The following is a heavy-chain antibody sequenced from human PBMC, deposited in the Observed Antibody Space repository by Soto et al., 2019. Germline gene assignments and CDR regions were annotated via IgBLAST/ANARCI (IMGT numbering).Heavy chain of an antibody. CDR2: ISWNSGSI. Sequence: GGSLRLSCAASGFTFDDYAMHWVRQAPGKGLEWVSGISWNSGSIGYADSVKGRFTISRDNAKNSLYLQMNSLRAEDTALYYCAKDLHDFWSGPSPMDVWGKGTTVTVSS. J-gene: IGHJ6*03. CDR3: AKDLHDFWSGPSPMDV. V-gene: IGHV3-9*01. CDR1: GFTFDDYA. D-gene: IGHD3-3*01.